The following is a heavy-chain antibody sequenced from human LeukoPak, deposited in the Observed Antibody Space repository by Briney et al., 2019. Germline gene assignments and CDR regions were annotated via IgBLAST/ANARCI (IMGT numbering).Heavy chain of an antibody. CDR3: ARGHYDSSGYYSDY. J-gene: IGHJ4*02. CDR2: ISSSGGTI. D-gene: IGHD3-22*01. Sequence: GGSLRLSCAASGFTFSDYYMNWIRQAPGKGLEWVSYISSSGGTIYYADSVKGRFTISRDNAKNSLYLQMNSLRAEDTAVYYCARGHYDSSGYYSDYWGQGTLVTVSS. CDR1: GFTFSDYY. V-gene: IGHV3-11*04.